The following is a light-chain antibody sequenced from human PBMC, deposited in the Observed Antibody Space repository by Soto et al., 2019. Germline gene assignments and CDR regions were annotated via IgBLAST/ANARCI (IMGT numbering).Light chain of an antibody. V-gene: IGLV2-14*03. Sequence: QCALTQPASVSETPGQSITISCTGNSSDVLGYNYVSWYQQHPGKAPKFMIYDVSSRPSGVSNRFSGSKSGNTASLTISGLQAEDEADYYCCSYTTSNTRQIVFGTGTKVTVL. CDR3: CSYTTSNTRQIV. CDR2: DVS. CDR1: SSDVLGYNY. J-gene: IGLJ1*01.